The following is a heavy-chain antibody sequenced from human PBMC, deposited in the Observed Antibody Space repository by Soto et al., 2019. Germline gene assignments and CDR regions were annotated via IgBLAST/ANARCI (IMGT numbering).Heavy chain of an antibody. CDR1: SGSTSRYY. V-gene: IGHV4-59*01. J-gene: IGHJ4*02. CDR3: ATARLGMGRFFDN. Sequence: PSETLSLTCSVSSGSTSRYYWTWIRQPPGKGLEWIGHVSYSGSTDYNPSLKGRVTISQDTSTNQFSLNLNSVTAADTAIYFCATARLGMGRFFDNWGRGTLVTVSS. D-gene: IGHD7-27*01. CDR2: VSYSGST.